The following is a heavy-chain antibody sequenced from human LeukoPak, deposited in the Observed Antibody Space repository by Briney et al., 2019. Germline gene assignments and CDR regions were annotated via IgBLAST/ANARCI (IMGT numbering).Heavy chain of an antibody. Sequence: GGSLRLSCAASGLTFSSYWMSWVRQAPGKGLEWVANIKQDGSEKYYVDSVKGRFTISRDNAKNSLYLQMNSLRAEDTAVYYCARVVGYCSSTSCYSTFDYWGQGTLVTVSS. CDR2: IKQDGSEK. CDR1: GLTFSSYW. J-gene: IGHJ4*02. D-gene: IGHD2-2*02. CDR3: ARVVGYCSSTSCYSTFDY. V-gene: IGHV3-7*01.